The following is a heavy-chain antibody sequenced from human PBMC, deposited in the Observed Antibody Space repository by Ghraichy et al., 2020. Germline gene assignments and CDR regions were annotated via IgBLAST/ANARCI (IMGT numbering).Heavy chain of an antibody. D-gene: IGHD2-15*01. J-gene: IGHJ3*02. V-gene: IGHV3-23*01. Sequence: GGSLRLSCAASGFTFSSYAMSWVRQAPGKGLEWVSAISGSGGSTYYADSVKGRFTISRDNSKNTLYLQMNSLRAEDTAVYYCAKDSSDCSGGSCYRSAFDIWGQGTMVTVSS. CDR1: GFTFSSYA. CDR3: AKDSSDCSGGSCYRSAFDI. CDR2: ISGSGGST.